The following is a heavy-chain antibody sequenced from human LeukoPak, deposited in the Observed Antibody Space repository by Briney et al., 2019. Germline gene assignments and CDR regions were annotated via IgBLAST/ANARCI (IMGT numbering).Heavy chain of an antibody. CDR1: GFTFSSYW. CDR3: ARDLYSSGWYVPGY. Sequence: GGSLRLSCAASGFTFSSYWMSWVRQAPGKGLEWVANIKQDGSEKYYVDSVKGRFTISRDNAKNSLYLQMNSLRAEDMAVYYCARDLYSSGWYVPGYWGQGTLVTVSS. CDR2: IKQDGSEK. J-gene: IGHJ4*02. V-gene: IGHV3-7*01. D-gene: IGHD6-19*01.